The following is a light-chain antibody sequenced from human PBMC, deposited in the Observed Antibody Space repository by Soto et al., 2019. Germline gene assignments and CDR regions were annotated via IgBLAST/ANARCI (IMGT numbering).Light chain of an antibody. Sequence: QSVLTQPPSASGTPGQRVTISCSGSSSNIGSNTVNWYQQLPGTAPKLLIYTTDQRPSGVPDRFSGSKSGTSASLAISGLQSEDEADYFCAGWDDSLDAWVFGGGTKLTVL. CDR1: SSNIGSNT. V-gene: IGLV1-44*01. J-gene: IGLJ3*02. CDR2: TTD. CDR3: AGWDDSLDAWV.